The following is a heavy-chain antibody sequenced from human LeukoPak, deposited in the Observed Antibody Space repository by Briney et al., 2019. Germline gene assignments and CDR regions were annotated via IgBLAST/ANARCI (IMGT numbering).Heavy chain of an antibody. Sequence: PGGSLRLSCAASGFTFSSYSMIWVREAPGKGLEGFSSISSRSSYIYYADSVTGRFTISRDNATKSLYLQMNSLRAEDTAVYYCARDNPHHYYAMDVWGQGTTVTVSS. J-gene: IGHJ6*02. V-gene: IGHV3-21*01. CDR3: ARDNPHHYYAMDV. CDR2: ISSRSSYI. CDR1: GFTFSSYS.